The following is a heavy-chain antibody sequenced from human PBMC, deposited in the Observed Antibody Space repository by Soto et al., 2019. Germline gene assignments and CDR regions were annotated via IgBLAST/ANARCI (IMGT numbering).Heavy chain of an antibody. V-gene: IGHV3-33*01. CDR2: IWYDGSNK. D-gene: IGHD2-2*01. J-gene: IGHJ6*02. Sequence: QVQLVESGGGVVQPGRSLRLSCAASGFTFSSYGMHWVRQAPGKGLEWVAVIWYDGSNKYYADSVKGRFTISRDNSKNTLYLKMNSLRAEDTAVYYCARPTSGYCSSTSCHNPSGYGMDVWGQGTTVTVSS. CDR1: GFTFSSYG. CDR3: ARPTSGYCSSTSCHNPSGYGMDV.